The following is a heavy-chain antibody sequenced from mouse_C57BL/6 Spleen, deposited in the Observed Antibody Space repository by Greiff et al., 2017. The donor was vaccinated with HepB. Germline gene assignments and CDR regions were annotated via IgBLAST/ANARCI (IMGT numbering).Heavy chain of an antibody. V-gene: IGHV1-50*01. CDR3: ARRAVVATDY. Sequence: QVQLQQPGAELVKPGASVKLSCKASGYTFTSYWMQWVKQRPGQGLEWIGEIDPSDSYTNYNQKFKGKATLTVDTSSSTAYMQRSSLTSEDSAVYYCARRAVVATDYWGQGTSVTVSS. CDR2: IDPSDSYT. D-gene: IGHD1-1*01. J-gene: IGHJ4*01. CDR1: GYTFTSYW.